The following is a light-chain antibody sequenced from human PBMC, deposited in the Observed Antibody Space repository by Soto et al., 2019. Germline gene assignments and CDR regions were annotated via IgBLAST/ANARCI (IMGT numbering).Light chain of an antibody. CDR3: QQYYRTPYT. Sequence: DIVMTQSPDSLAVSLGERATINCKSSQSVLYSSNNKNYLDWYQQKPGQPPKLLIYCASTRESGVPDPFSGSVSGTDCTLTISSLQPEDAAVYYCQQYYRTPYTFGQGTKLEIK. J-gene: IGKJ2*01. V-gene: IGKV4-1*01. CDR1: QSVLYSSNNKNY. CDR2: CAS.